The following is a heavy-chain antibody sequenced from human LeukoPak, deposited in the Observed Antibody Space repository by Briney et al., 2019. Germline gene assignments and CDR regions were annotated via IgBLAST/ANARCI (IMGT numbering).Heavy chain of an antibody. CDR1: GFTFSGFY. J-gene: IGHJ6*02. Sequence: GGSLRLSCAASGFTFSGFYMSWIRQAPGKGLEYISYISTIGATNYYADSVKGRFTISRDNAKNSLYLQMNSLRAEDTAVYYCAKSLQYYYDSSGYYYYYGMDVWGQGTTVTVSS. CDR2: ISTIGATN. V-gene: IGHV3-11*01. D-gene: IGHD3-22*01. CDR3: AKSLQYYYDSSGYYYYYGMDV.